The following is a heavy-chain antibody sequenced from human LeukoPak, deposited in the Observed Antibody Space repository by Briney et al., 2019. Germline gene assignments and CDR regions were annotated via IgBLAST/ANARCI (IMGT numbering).Heavy chain of an antibody. CDR1: GYTFTSYD. Sequence: ASVTVSCKASGYTFTSYDINWVRQATGQGLEWMGWMNPNSGNTGYAQKFQGRVTMTRNTSISTAYMELSSLRSEDTAVYYCARGINYDFWSGYLYDYYYDGMDVWGQGTTVTVSS. CDR2: MNPNSGNT. V-gene: IGHV1-8*01. D-gene: IGHD3-3*01. J-gene: IGHJ6*02. CDR3: ARGINYDFWSGYLYDYYYDGMDV.